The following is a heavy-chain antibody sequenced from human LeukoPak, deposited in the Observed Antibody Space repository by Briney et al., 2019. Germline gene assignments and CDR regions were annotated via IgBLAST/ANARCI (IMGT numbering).Heavy chain of an antibody. CDR3: ARGCGSASCPYFFDN. D-gene: IGHD2-2*01. Sequence: GGSLRLSCAASGVTFSSYSMNWGRQAPGKGLGWGSSISSSSSYIYYADSVKGRFTVSRDNAWNSLYLQMDSLRAEDTAVYYCARGCGSASCPYFFDNWGQGTLVTVSP. CDR2: ISSSSSYI. CDR1: GVTFSSYS. J-gene: IGHJ4*02. V-gene: IGHV3-21*01.